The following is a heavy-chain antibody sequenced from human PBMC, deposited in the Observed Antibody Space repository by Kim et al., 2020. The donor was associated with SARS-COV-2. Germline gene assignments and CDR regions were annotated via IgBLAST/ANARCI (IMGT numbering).Heavy chain of an antibody. J-gene: IGHJ4*02. CDR3: ARGDRYCSSASCYNF. V-gene: IGHV1-8*01. Sequence: ASVKVSCKASGYTFTSYDINWVRQAIGQGLEWMGWVNPNSGNTGYAQKFQGRVTMTRDTSISTAYMELSNLRSDDTAMYYCARGDRYCSSASCYNFWGQGTLVTVST. CDR2: VNPNSGNT. CDR1: GYTFTSYD. D-gene: IGHD2-2*02.